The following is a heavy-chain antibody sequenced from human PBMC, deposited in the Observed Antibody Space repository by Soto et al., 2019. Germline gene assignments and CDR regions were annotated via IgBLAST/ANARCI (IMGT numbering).Heavy chain of an antibody. Sequence: ASVKVSCKASGYTFTSYGISWVRQAPGQGLEWMGWISAYNGNTNYAQKLQGRVTMTTDTSTSTAYMELRSLRSDDTAVYYCARQMTAPYDYIWGSYRYGYYFDYWGQGTLVTVSS. CDR1: GYTFTSYG. CDR2: ISAYNGNT. V-gene: IGHV1-18*01. D-gene: IGHD3-16*02. CDR3: ARQMTAPYDYIWGSYRYGYYFDY. J-gene: IGHJ4*02.